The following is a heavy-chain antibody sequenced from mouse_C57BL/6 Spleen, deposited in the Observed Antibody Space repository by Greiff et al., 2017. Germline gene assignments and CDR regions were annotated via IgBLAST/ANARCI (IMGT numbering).Heavy chain of an antibody. J-gene: IGHJ4*01. D-gene: IGHD2-4*01. CDR2: INPSSGYT. Sequence: QVQLQQSGAELAKPGASVKLSCKASGYTFTSYWMHWVKQRPGQGLEWIGYINPSSGYTKYNQKFKDKATWTADKSSSTAYMQLSSLTYEDSAVYYCAKDYDAYYYAMDYWGQGTSVTVSS. V-gene: IGHV1-7*01. CDR3: AKDYDAYYYAMDY. CDR1: GYTFTSYW.